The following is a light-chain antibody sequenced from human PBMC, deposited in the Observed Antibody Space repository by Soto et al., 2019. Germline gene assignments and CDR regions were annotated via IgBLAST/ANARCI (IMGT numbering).Light chain of an antibody. J-gene: IGKJ1*01. CDR1: QSVSSSY. Sequence: EIVLTQSPGTLSLSPGERATLSCRASQSVSSSYLAWYQQKPGQAPRLLIYGASSRATGIPDRFSGSGSGPDFTLTISRLEPEDFAVYYCQQYCSSPWTFGQGTKVEIK. V-gene: IGKV3-20*01. CDR2: GAS. CDR3: QQYCSSPWT.